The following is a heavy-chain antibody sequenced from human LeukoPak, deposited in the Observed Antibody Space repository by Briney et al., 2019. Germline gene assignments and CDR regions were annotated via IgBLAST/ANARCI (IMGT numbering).Heavy chain of an antibody. CDR2: ISSSGGTI. J-gene: IGHJ3*02. CDR3: ARDPSKYYDFWSGPKGSAFDI. V-gene: IGHV3-11*04. CDR1: GFTFSDYY. D-gene: IGHD3-3*01. Sequence: GGSLRLSCAASGFTFSDYYMSWIRQAPGKGLEWVSYISSSGGTIYYADSVKGRFTISRDNAKNSLYLQMNSLRAEDTAVYYCARDPSKYYDFWSGPKGSAFDIWGQGTMVTVSS.